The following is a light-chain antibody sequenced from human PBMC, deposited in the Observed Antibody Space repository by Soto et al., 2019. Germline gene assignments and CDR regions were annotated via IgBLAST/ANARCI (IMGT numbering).Light chain of an antibody. CDR1: QSVRSSY. Sequence: EIVLTQSPGTLSLSPGERATLSCRASQSVRSSYFAWYQQKPGQAPRLLIHGPSTRATGIPDRFSGSGSGTDLSLTISRLEPEDFAVYYFQQYGTSAMYTFGQGTKLEIK. V-gene: IGKV3-20*01. J-gene: IGKJ2*01. CDR3: QQYGTSAMYT. CDR2: GPS.